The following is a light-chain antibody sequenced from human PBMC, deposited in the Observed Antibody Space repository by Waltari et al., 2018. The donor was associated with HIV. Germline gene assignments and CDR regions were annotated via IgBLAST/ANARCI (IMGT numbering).Light chain of an antibody. V-gene: IGLV2-11*01. CDR2: DVS. CDR1: SSDVGGHDY. J-gene: IGLJ1*01. CDR3: CSYAGSYTYV. Sequence: QSALTQPPSVSGSPGQSVTISCTGTSSDVGGHDYVSWYQHHPGKAPKLIIYDVSWRPSGVPDRFSGSKSGNTASLTISGLQPEDEADYYCCSYAGSYTYVFATGTKVSVL.